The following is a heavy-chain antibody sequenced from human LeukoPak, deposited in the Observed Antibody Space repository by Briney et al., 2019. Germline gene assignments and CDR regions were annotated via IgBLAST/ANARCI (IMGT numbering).Heavy chain of an antibody. CDR3: AIAEGYDILTGYPSLFDY. D-gene: IGHD3-9*01. Sequence: GESLKISCQGSGYSFTSYWISWVRQMPGKGLEWMGRIDPSDSYTNYSPSFQGHVTISADKSISTAYLQWSSLKASDTAMYYCAIAEGYDILTGYPSLFDYWGQGTLVTVSS. J-gene: IGHJ4*02. V-gene: IGHV5-10-1*01. CDR1: GYSFTSYW. CDR2: IDPSDSYT.